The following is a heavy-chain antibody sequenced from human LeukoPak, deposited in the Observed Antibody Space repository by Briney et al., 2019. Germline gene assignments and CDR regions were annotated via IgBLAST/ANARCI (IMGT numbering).Heavy chain of an antibody. J-gene: IGHJ4*02. CDR1: GYTFTSYY. Sequence: GASVKVFCKASGYTFTSYYMHWVRQAPGQGLEWMGIINPSGGSTSYAQKLQGRVTMTRNTSISTAYMEMSSLRSEDTAVYYCARGRYGSGSHYRVKFDYWGQETMVTVSS. CDR2: INPSGGST. D-gene: IGHD3-10*01. CDR3: ARGRYGSGSHYRVKFDY. V-gene: IGHV1-46*01.